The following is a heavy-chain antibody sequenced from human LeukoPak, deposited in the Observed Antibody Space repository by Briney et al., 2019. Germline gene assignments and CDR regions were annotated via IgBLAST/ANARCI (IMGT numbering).Heavy chain of an antibody. CDR3: AREEIMAIREVDNYYLYYYMDV. J-gene: IGHJ6*03. V-gene: IGHV4-61*02. Sequence: PSQTLSLTCTVSGASISIDSDYWSWIRQPAGKGLEWIGRISANGSTSYSPSLKSRVTISVDTSKTHFSLKLSSVTAADTAVYYCAREEIMAIREVDNYYLYYYMDVWGKGTTVTISS. CDR2: ISANGST. CDR1: GASISIDSDY. D-gene: IGHD3-16*01.